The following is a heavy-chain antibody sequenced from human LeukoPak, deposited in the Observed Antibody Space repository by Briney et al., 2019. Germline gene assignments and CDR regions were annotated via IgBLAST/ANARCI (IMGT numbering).Heavy chain of an antibody. V-gene: IGHV1-2*02. CDR2: INPNSGGT. CDR3: ARDIVVVPAAPDAFDI. J-gene: IGHJ3*02. Sequence: PGASVKVSCKASGYTFTGYYMHWVRQAPGQGLEWMGWINPNSGGTNYAQKFQGRVTMTRDTSISTAYMELSRLRSDDTAVYYCARDIVVVPAAPDAFDIWGQGTMVTVSS. D-gene: IGHD2-2*01. CDR1: GYTFTGYY.